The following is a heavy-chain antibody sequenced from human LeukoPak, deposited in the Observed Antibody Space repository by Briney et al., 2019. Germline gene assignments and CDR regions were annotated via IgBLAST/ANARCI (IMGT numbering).Heavy chain of an antibody. J-gene: IGHJ4*02. D-gene: IGHD5-18*01. V-gene: IGHV3-23*01. CDR2: ISGSGGST. Sequence: PGGSLRLSCAASGFTFSSYAMSWVRQAPGKGLEWVSAISGSGGSTYYADSVKGRFTISRDNSKNTLYLQMNSLRAEDTAVYYCAKDRSRGYSYGPTHFDYWGQGTLVTVSS. CDR1: GFTFSSYA. CDR3: AKDRSRGYSYGPTHFDY.